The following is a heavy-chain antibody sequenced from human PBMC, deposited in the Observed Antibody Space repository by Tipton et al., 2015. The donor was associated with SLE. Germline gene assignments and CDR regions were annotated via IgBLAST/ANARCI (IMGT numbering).Heavy chain of an antibody. D-gene: IGHD2-21*01. Sequence: SLRLSCAASGFNVSRNYMSWVRQAPGKGLEWVSIIYRAGTTFYADSVKGRFTISRDNSKNTLYLQMNSLRAEDTAVYYCAKDQGIVVVIAIQGWGQGTLVTVSS. CDR2: IYRAGTT. CDR1: GFNVSRNY. J-gene: IGHJ4*02. CDR3: AKDQGIVVVIAIQG. V-gene: IGHV3-53*01.